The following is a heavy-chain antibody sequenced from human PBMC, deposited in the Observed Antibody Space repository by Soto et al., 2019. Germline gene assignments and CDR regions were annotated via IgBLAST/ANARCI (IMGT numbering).Heavy chain of an antibody. D-gene: IGHD1-7*01. CDR3: ARNILGGTTDY. CDR1: GYSFSTHA. Sequence: QVYLVQSGAEEKNPGASVKVSCKASGYSFSTHAMHWVRQAPGQGLEWVGWINSVNDHTIYSEKFQGRVTITSDTSGTTAYMGLSSLTSEDTAVYYCARNILGGTTDYWGQGTLVTVSS. V-gene: IGHV1-3*05. J-gene: IGHJ4*02. CDR2: INSVNDHT.